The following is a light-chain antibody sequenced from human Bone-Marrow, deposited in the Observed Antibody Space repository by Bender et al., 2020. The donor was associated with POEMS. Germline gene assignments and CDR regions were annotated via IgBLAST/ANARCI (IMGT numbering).Light chain of an antibody. Sequence: QSALSQPASVSGSPGQSITISCTGTSSDIGDYNYVSWYQQHPGEVPKLMIYDVFDRPSGGSNRFSGSKSGNTASLTISGLRTEDEADYYCCSFAGGPYVFGTGT. CDR3: CSFAGGPYV. V-gene: IGLV2-14*03. CDR1: SSDIGDYNY. J-gene: IGLJ1*01. CDR2: DVF.